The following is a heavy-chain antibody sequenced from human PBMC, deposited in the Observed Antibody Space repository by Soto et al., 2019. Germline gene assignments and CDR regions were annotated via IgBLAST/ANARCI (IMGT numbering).Heavy chain of an antibody. Sequence: QVRLVQSGAEMKQPGSSVTVSCKSSASGGTFSSSAIHWVRQAPGQGLEWLGGIIPIFPTIDYAQNFQGRVTISADETTTTAYMELKILRSDDTAVYYCESWVDSGAEADGWFDPWGQGTLVTVSS. D-gene: IGHD2-15*01. V-gene: IGHV1-69*01. CDR2: IIPIFPTI. CDR3: ESWVDSGAEADGWFDP. CDR1: GGTFSSSA. J-gene: IGHJ5*02.